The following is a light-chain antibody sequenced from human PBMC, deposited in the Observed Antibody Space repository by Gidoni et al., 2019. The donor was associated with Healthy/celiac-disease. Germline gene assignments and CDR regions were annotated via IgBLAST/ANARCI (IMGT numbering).Light chain of an antibody. CDR3: QQSYSTVT. CDR2: AAS. J-gene: IGKJ4*01. V-gene: IGKV1-39*01. Sequence: DIQITQSPSSLSASVGDRVTITCRARQSISSYLNWYQQKPGKAPKLLSYAASSLQSGVSSRFSGSGSGTDFTLTISSLQPEDFATYYCQQSYSTVTFGGGTKVEIK. CDR1: QSISSY.